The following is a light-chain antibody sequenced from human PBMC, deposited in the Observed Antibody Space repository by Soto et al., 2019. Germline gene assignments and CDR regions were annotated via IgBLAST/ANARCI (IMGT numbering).Light chain of an antibody. CDR3: QSYDSSLSGV. CDR1: SSNIGACYD. J-gene: IGLJ2*01. CDR2: GNS. V-gene: IGLV1-40*01. Sequence: QSVLTQPPSVSGAPGQRVTISCTGSSSNIGACYDVHWYQQLPGTAPKLLIYGNSKRPSGVPDRFSGSKSGTSASLAITGLQAEDEADYYCQSYDSSLSGVFGGGTKLTVL.